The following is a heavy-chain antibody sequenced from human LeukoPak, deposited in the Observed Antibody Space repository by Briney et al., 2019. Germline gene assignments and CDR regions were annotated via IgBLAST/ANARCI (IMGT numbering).Heavy chain of an antibody. CDR1: GDSVSSNSAA. CDR2: TYYRSKWYN. CDR3: ALGIAAAGSFDY. Sequence: KHSQTLSLTCAISGDSVSSNSAAWNWIRQSPSRGLEGLGRTYYRSKWYNDYAVSVKSRITINPDTSKNQFSLQLNSVTPEDTAVYYCALGIAAAGSFDYWGQGTLVTVSS. V-gene: IGHV6-1*01. J-gene: IGHJ4*02. D-gene: IGHD6-13*01.